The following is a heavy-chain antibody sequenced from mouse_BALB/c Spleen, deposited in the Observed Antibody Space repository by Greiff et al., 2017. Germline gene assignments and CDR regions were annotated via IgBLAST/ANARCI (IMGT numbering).Heavy chain of an antibody. V-gene: IGHV5-4*02. CDR3: ASVVATDYYAMDY. Sequence: EVKVVESGGGLVKPGGSLKLSCAASGFTFSDYYMYWVRQTPEKRLEWVATISDGGSYTYYPDSVKGRFTISRDNAKNNLYLQMSSLKSEDTAMYYCASVVATDYYAMDYWGQGTSVTVSS. CDR2: ISDGGSYT. D-gene: IGHD1-1*01. J-gene: IGHJ4*01. CDR1: GFTFSDYY.